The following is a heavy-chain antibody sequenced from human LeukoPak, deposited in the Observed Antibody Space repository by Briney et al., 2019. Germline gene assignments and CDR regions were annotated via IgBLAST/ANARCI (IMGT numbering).Heavy chain of an antibody. V-gene: IGHV1-18*01. D-gene: IGHD1-26*01. CDR2: ISAYNGNT. CDR3: ARDREEPGSYYSY. CDR1: GYTFTSYG. J-gene: IGHJ4*02. Sequence: ASVKVSCKASGYTFTSYGISWVRQAPGQGPEGMGWISAYNGNTNYAQKLHGRVTMTTDTSTSTAYMELRSLRSDDTAVYYCARDREEPGSYYSYWGQGTLVTVSS.